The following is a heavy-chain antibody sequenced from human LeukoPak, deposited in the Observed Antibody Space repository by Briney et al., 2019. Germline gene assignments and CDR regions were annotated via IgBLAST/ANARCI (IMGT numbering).Heavy chain of an antibody. Sequence: GGSLRLSCAASGFTFSSYEMNWVRQAPGKGLEWVSYISSSGTTIYYADSVKGRFTISRDNAKNSLYLQMSNLRADDTAVYYCARGSISWFDPWGQGTLVTVSS. CDR1: GFTFSSYE. CDR2: ISSSGTTI. CDR3: ARGSISWFDP. V-gene: IGHV3-48*03. J-gene: IGHJ5*02. D-gene: IGHD3-3*01.